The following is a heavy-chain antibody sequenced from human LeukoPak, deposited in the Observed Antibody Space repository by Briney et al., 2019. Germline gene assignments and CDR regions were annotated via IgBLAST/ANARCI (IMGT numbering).Heavy chain of an antibody. J-gene: IGHJ5*02. CDR3: AIVVRSSTSLLRWFDP. V-gene: IGHV1-2*02. D-gene: IGHD2-2*01. Sequence: GASVTVSCKASGYTFTGYCMHWVRQAPGQGLEWMGWINPHSGGTNYAQKIQGRVTMTRDTSISTAYMELSRLRSDDKAEYYCAIVVRSSTSLLRWFDPWGQGTLVTVSS. CDR1: GYTFTGYC. CDR2: INPHSGGT.